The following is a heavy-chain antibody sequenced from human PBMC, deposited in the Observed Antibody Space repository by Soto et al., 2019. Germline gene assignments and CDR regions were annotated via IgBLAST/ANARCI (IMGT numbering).Heavy chain of an antibody. J-gene: IGHJ4*02. CDR1: GASVSSDYYY. CDR2: IYNSGST. D-gene: IGHD1-26*01. CDR3: ARGPSGDKVDY. V-gene: IGHV4-30-4*01. Sequence: QVQLQESGPGLVEPSQTLSLTCTVSGASVSSDYYYWSWIRQPPGRGLEWIGHIYNSGSTYSNPSLKSRVTVSLDPSKNQFSLNLSSVTAADTAVYSCARGPSGDKVDYWGQGTLVTVSS.